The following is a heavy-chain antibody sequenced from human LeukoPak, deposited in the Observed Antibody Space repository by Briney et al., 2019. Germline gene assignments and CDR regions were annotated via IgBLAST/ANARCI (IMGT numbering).Heavy chain of an antibody. J-gene: IGHJ4*02. CDR2: ISGSGGST. CDR3: AKGASFGYGDYVGY. D-gene: IGHD4-17*01. CDR1: GYTFSSYA. Sequence: SCKASGYTFSSYAMSWVRQAPGKGLEWGSAISGSGGSTYYADSVKGRFTISRDNSKNTLYLQMNSLRAEDTAVYYCAKGASFGYGDYVGYWGQGTLVTVSS. V-gene: IGHV3-23*01.